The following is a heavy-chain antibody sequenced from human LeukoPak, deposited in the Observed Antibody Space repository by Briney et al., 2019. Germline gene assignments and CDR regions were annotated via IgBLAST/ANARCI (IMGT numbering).Heavy chain of an antibody. CDR2: INHSGST. D-gene: IGHD1-1*01. CDR3: AGGWKRWLQLAALPDDY. J-gene: IGHJ4*02. CDR1: GGSISSYY. Sequence: SETLSLTCTVSGGSISSYYWSWIRQPPGKGLEWIGEINHSGSTNYNPSLKSRVTISVDTSKNQFSLKLSSVTAADTAVYYCAGGWKRWLQLAALPDDYWGQGTLVTVSS. V-gene: IGHV4-34*01.